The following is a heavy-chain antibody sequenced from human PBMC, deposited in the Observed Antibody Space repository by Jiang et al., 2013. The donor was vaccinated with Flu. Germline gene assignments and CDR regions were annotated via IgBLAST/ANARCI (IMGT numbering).Heavy chain of an antibody. Sequence: QLVESGGGLVQPGGSLRPSCAASGFTFSSYWMSWVRQAPGKGLEWVANIKQDGSEKYYVDSVKGRFTISRDNAKNSLYLQMNSLRAEDTAVYYCARVGDSSGYYYYYYGMDVWGQGTTVTVSS. CDR3: ARVGDSSGYYYYYYGMDV. V-gene: IGHV3-7*01. J-gene: IGHJ6*02. CDR2: IKQDGSEK. CDR1: GFTFSSYW. D-gene: IGHD3-22*01.